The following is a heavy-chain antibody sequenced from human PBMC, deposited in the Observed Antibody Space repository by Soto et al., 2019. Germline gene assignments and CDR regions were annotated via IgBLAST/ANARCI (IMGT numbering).Heavy chain of an antibody. J-gene: IGHJ6*02. D-gene: IGHD2-8*01. CDR1: GYMLTSYY. Sequence: ASVKVCCKASGYMLTSYYMRWVRQAPGQGLEWMGWINPFDGSRMFAQSFQGRVTMTRDTSTSTVYMELRSLTSDDTAIYYCAKNGQPPYYYYGMDVWGQGTTVTVSS. V-gene: IGHV1-46*01. CDR2: INPFDGSR. CDR3: AKNGQPPYYYYGMDV.